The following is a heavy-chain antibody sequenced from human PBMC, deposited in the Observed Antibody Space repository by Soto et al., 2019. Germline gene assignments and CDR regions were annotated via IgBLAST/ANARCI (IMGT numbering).Heavy chain of an antibody. D-gene: IGHD6-19*01. J-gene: IGHJ4*02. Sequence: SETLSLTCSVSGDSIRSNVWWSWVRQPPGKGLEWIGEIFHKGNTYYNPSFESRVTMSVDKPKNQFSFLLTSVTATDTAMYYCARDVAVPGESDRFDQWGQGIMVTVSS. V-gene: IGHV4-4*02. CDR3: ARDVAVPGESDRFDQ. CDR1: GDSIRSNVW. CDR2: IFHKGNT.